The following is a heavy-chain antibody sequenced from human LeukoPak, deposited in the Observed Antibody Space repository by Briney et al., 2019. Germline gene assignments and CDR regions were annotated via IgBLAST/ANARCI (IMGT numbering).Heavy chain of an antibody. V-gene: IGHV3-23*01. CDR1: GFTFSSYV. CDR2: ISGSGGST. J-gene: IGHJ4*02. CDR3: AKIPYDILTGPSHY. D-gene: IGHD3-9*01. Sequence: AGGSLRLSCAASGFTFSSYVMSWVRQAPGKGLEWVSAISGSGGSTYYADSVKGRFTISRDNSKNTLYLQMNSLRAEDTAVYYCAKIPYDILTGPSHYWGQGTLVTVSS.